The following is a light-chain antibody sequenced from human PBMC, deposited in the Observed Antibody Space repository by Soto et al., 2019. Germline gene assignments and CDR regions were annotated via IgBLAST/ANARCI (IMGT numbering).Light chain of an antibody. CDR2: DAS. V-gene: IGKV3D-20*02. CDR1: QSVSSSY. CDR3: QQYNNWPRT. J-gene: IGKJ1*01. Sequence: EILFTQSPGTLSLSPGERATLSCRASQSVSSSYLAWYQQKPGQAPRLLIYDASNRDTGIPARFSGSGSGTEFTLPINRLQSEDFEVYYCQQYNNWPRTFGQGTKVDIK.